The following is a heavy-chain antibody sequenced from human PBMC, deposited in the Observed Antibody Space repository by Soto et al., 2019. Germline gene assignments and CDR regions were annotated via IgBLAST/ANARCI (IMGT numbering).Heavy chain of an antibody. Sequence: SETLSLTCTVSGGSISSYYWSWIRQPPGKGLEWIGYIYYSGSTNYNPSLKSRDTISVDTSKNQFSLKLSSVTAADTAVYYCARDQDLDYWGQGTLVTVSS. J-gene: IGHJ4*02. D-gene: IGHD2-15*01. CDR2: IYYSGST. CDR3: ARDQDLDY. CDR1: GGSISSYY. V-gene: IGHV4-59*01.